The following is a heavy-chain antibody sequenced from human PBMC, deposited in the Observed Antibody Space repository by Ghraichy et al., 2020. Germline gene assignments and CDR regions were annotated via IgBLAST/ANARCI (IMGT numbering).Heavy chain of an antibody. CDR3: ARRGRGYSLYYYGLDV. Sequence: SETLSLMCSVSGGSIRPHYWSWIRQSPGKGLEWIGYVHYTGGTDYDPSLKSRVTISLDTSKNQFSLTLTSVTAADTAVYYCARRGRGYSLYYYGLDVWGRG. CDR2: VHYTGGT. J-gene: IGHJ6*02. CDR1: GGSIRPHY. D-gene: IGHD5-18*01. V-gene: IGHV4-59*08.